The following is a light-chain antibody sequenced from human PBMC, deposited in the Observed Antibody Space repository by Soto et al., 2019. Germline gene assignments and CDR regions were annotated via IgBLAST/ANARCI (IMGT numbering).Light chain of an antibody. CDR1: TSDVGGYDV. CDR3: CSFAGSSTFWV. Sequence: HSALTQPASVSGSPGQSITISCSGTTSDVGGYDVVSWYQQHPGKAPKLMIFEVNQRPSGVSDRFSGSKSGNTASLTISGLQAGDEADYYCCSFAGSSTFWVFGGGTKLTVL. J-gene: IGLJ3*02. CDR2: EVN. V-gene: IGLV2-23*02.